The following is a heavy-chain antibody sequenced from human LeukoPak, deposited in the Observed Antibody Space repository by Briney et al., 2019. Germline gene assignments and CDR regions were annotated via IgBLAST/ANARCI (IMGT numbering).Heavy chain of an antibody. D-gene: IGHD3-10*01. V-gene: IGHV4-34*01. CDR2: INHSGST. Sequence: RPSETLSLTCAVYGGSFSGYYWSWIRQPPGKGLEWIGEINHSGSTNYNPSLKSRVTISVDTSKNQFSLKLNSVTAADTAVYYYAIGRGAFDYWGQGTLVTVSS. J-gene: IGHJ4*02. CDR3: AIGRGAFDY. CDR1: GGSFSGYY.